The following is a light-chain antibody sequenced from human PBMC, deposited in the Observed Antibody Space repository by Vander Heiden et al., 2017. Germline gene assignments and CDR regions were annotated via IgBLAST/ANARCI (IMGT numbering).Light chain of an antibody. CDR3: QQSDSTSIT. J-gene: IGKJ4*01. CDR2: AAS. CDR1: QNISTY. V-gene: IGKV1-39*01. Sequence: DIQMTQSPSSLSASVGDRVTITCRTSQNISTYLNWYQQKPGKAPKLLIYAASILQSGVPSRFSGSASATDFTLTISMLQPEDFATYYCQQSDSTSITFGRGTKVEIK.